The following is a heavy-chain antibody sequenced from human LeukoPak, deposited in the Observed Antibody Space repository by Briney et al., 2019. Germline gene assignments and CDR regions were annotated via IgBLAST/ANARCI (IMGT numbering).Heavy chain of an antibody. V-gene: IGHV4-39*01. Sequence: SETLSLTCIVSGASISSNNYYWGWIRQPPGKGLEWIGSIYSSGSTYYNPSLKSRVTISVDTSKNQFSLKLSSVTAADTAVYYCARHGEAVAAPDYWGQGTLVTVSS. J-gene: IGHJ4*02. CDR3: ARHGEAVAAPDY. CDR2: IYSSGST. CDR1: GASISSNNYY. D-gene: IGHD2-15*01.